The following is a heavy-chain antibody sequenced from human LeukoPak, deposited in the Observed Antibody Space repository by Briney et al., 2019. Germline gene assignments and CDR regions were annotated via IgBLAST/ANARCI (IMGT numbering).Heavy chain of an antibody. CDR3: AREMDAHPRIVV. V-gene: IGHV4-31*11. Sequence: SQTLSLTCAVSGGSLSSGGYRWPWIRQYPGKGLEWIGYINYSGSTYYNPSLKSRVIISVDTSKNQFSLNLNSVTAADTAVYYCAREMDAHPRIVVWGQGTLVTVSS. D-gene: IGHD2-21*01. J-gene: IGHJ1*01. CDR1: GGSLSSGGYR. CDR2: INYSGST.